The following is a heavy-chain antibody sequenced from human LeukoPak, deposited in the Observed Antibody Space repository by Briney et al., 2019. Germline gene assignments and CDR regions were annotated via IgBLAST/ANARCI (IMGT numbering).Heavy chain of an antibody. D-gene: IGHD1-7*01. CDR2: IIPIFGTA. V-gene: IGHV1-69*05. CDR3: ARVPVSGTHFDY. J-gene: IGHJ4*02. CDR1: GGTFSSYA. Sequence: ASVKVSCKASGGTFSSYAISWVRQAPGQGLEWMGRIIPIFGTANYAQKFQGRVTITTDESTSTAYMELSSLRSEDTAVCYCARVPVSGTHFDYWGQGTLVTVSS.